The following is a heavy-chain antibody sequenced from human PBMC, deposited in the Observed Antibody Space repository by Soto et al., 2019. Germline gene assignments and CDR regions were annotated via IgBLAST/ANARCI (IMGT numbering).Heavy chain of an antibody. CDR1: VFTFSSYE. J-gene: IGHJ6*02. V-gene: IGHV3-48*03. D-gene: IGHD2-15*01. Sequence: GGSLRLSCAASVFTFSSYEMNWVRQAPGKGLEWVSYISSSGSTIYYADSVKGRSTISRDNAKNSLYLQMNSLRAEDTAVYYCARDRLAAQGYYYYGMDVWGQGTTVTVSS. CDR2: ISSSGSTI. CDR3: ARDRLAAQGYYYYGMDV.